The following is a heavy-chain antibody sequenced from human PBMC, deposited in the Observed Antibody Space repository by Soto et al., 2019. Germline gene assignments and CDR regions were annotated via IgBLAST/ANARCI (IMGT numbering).Heavy chain of an antibody. J-gene: IGHJ1*01. CDR1: GFTVSSNY. V-gene: IGHV3-66*01. CDR3: ARDALSYCSGGSGRARPEYFQH. CDR2: IYSGGST. Sequence: EVQLVESGGGLVQPGGSLRLSCAASGFTVSSNYMSWVRQAPGKGLEWVSVIYSGGSTYYADSVKGRFTISRDNSKNTLYLQMNSLRAESTAVYYCARDALSYCSGGSGRARPEYFQHWGQGTLVTVAS. D-gene: IGHD2-15*01.